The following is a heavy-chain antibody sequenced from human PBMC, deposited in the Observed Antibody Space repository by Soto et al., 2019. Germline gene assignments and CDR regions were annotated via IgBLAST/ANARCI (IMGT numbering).Heavy chain of an antibody. Sequence: ETLPLTCTVSGGSISSSSYYWGWIRQPPGKGLEWIGSSYYSGSTYYNPSLKSRVTISVDTSKNQFSLKLSSVTAADTAVYYFSRQHWAENCNYISWGQVTLFPFSS. J-gene: IGHJ5*02. CDR1: GGSISSSSYY. D-gene: IGHD1-7*01. CDR2: SYYSGST. V-gene: IGHV4-39*01. CDR3: SRQHWAENCNYIS.